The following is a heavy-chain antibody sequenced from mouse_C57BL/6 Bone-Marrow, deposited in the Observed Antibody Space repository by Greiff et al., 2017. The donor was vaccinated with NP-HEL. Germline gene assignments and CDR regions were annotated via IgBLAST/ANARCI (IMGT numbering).Heavy chain of an antibody. CDR3: TRIYYGILFDY. Sequence: EVNVVESGEGLVKPGGSLKLSCAASGFTFSSYAMSWVRQTPEKRLEWVAYISSGGDYIYYADTVKGRFTISRDNARNTLYLQMSSLKSEDTAMYYCTRIYYGILFDYWGQGTTLTVSS. D-gene: IGHD2-1*01. CDR1: GFTFSSYA. J-gene: IGHJ2*01. V-gene: IGHV5-9-1*02. CDR2: ISSGGDYI.